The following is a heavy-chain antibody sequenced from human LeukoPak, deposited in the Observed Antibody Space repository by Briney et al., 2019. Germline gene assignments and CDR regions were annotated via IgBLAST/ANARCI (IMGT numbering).Heavy chain of an antibody. V-gene: IGHV3-23*01. CDR3: AKDLALAGTGGGFDV. CDR1: GFTFTTYA. Sequence: PGGSLRLSCAASGFTFTTYAINWVRQAPGKGLEWVSGISGGGDKAYYADSVNGRFTISRDNSENTVSLQMSSLRAEDTALYYFAKDLALAGTGGGFDVWGQGTRVAVSS. D-gene: IGHD6-19*01. CDR2: ISGGGDKA. J-gene: IGHJ3*01.